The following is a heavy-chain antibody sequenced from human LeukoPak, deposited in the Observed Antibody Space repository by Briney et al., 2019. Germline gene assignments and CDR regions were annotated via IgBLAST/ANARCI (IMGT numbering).Heavy chain of an antibody. CDR3: ARNASDSGTSYFDY. J-gene: IGHJ4*02. CDR2: IYYSGST. D-gene: IGHD1-26*01. V-gene: IGHV4-39*01. CDR1: GGSISSSTSY. Sequence: SETLSLTCTVSGGSISSSTSYWGWIRQPPGKGLEWIRSIYYSGSTSYNPSLKSRVTISVDTSKKQFSLKLDSVTAADTAVYYCARNASDSGTSYFDYWGQGTLVTVSS.